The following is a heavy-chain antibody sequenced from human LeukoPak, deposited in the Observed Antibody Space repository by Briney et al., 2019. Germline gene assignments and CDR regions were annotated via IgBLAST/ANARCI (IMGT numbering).Heavy chain of an antibody. CDR1: GFTFSSYS. D-gene: IGHD1-26*01. CDR3: ARDERGSYFVNYAFDI. CDR2: ISSSSSYI. J-gene: IGHJ3*02. V-gene: IGHV3-21*01. Sequence: GGSLRLSCAASGFTFSSYSMNWVRQAPGKGLEWVSSISSSSSYIYYADSVKGRFTISRDNAKNSLYLQMNSLRAEDTAVYYCARDERGSYFVNYAFDIWGQGTMVTVSS.